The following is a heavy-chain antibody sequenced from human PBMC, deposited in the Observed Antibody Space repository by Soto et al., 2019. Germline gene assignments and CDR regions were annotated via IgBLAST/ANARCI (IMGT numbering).Heavy chain of an antibody. CDR2: ISAYNGNT. J-gene: IGHJ6*03. D-gene: IGHD2-15*01. Sequence: QVQLVQSGAEVKKPGASVKVSCKASAYTFTSYGISWVRQAPGQGLEWMGWISAYNGNTDYAQKLQGRVTMTTDTSTSTAYMELRSLRSDDTAVYYCARVYCSGGSCYLGFGWYYYYMDVWGKGTTVTVSS. CDR1: AYTFTSYG. CDR3: ARVYCSGGSCYLGFGWYYYYMDV. V-gene: IGHV1-18*01.